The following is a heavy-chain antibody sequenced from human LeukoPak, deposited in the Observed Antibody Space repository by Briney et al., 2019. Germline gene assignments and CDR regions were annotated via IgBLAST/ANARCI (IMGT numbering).Heavy chain of an antibody. CDR2: IYYSGST. D-gene: IGHD3-22*01. CDR1: GGSISSYY. CDR3: ARGLTYYFDSSGYYVTDAFDI. J-gene: IGHJ3*02. Sequence: SETLSLTCTVSGGSISSYYWSWIRQPPGKGLEWIGYIYYSGSTNYNPSLKSRVTISVDTSKNQFSLKLTSVTAADTAVYYCARGLTYYFDSSGYYVTDAFDIWGQGAMVTVSS. V-gene: IGHV4-59*01.